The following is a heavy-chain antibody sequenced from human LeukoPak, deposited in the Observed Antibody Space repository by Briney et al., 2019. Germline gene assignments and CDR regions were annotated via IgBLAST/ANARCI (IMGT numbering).Heavy chain of an antibody. CDR3: ARDDGGSYFHTVPDAFDI. Sequence: ASVKVSCKASGGTFSSYAISWVLQAPGQGLEWMGWISAYNGNTNYAQKLQGRVTMTTDTSTSTAYMELRSLRSDDTAVYYCARDDGGSYFHTVPDAFDIWGQGTMVTVSS. J-gene: IGHJ3*02. V-gene: IGHV1-18*01. CDR1: GGTFSSYA. D-gene: IGHD1-26*01. CDR2: ISAYNGNT.